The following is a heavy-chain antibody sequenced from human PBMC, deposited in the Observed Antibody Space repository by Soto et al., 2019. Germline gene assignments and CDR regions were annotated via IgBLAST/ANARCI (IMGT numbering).Heavy chain of an antibody. CDR2: IYYSGNT. D-gene: IGHD3-22*01. V-gene: IGHV4-30-2*06. Sequence: LSLTCAVSGGSISSGGFSWTWIRQSPGKGLELIGYIYYSGNTYYNPSLKSRVTISVDRSKNKFSLRLSSVTAADTAVYYRARATLLPEGYYDATDYYYFDCWGRG. CDR3: ARATLLPEGYYDATDYYYFDC. CDR1: GGSISSGGFS. J-gene: IGHJ4*02.